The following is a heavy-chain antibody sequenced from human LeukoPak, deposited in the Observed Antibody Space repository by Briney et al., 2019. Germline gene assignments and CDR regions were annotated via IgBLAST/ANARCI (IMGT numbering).Heavy chain of an antibody. CDR1: GGSISSHY. V-gene: IGHV4-59*11. Sequence: SETLSLTCTVSGGSISSHYWSWIRQPPGKGLEWIGYIYYSGSTNYNPSLKSRVTISVDTSKNQFSLKLSSVTAADTAVYYCAGQRATIDGWYFDLWGRGTLVTVSS. CDR3: AGQRATIDGWYFDL. CDR2: IYYSGST. J-gene: IGHJ2*01. D-gene: IGHD5-24*01.